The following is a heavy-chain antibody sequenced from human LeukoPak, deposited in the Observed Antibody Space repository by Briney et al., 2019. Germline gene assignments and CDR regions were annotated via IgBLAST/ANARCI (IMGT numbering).Heavy chain of an antibody. V-gene: IGHV1-8*01. CDR3: ARDNGGTAMAYYYYYYMDV. Sequence: GASVKVSCKASGYTFTSFDINWVRQATGQGLEWMGWMNPNSGNTGYAQKFQGRVTMTRNTSIGTAYMELSSLRSEDTAVYYCARDNGGTAMAYYYYYYMDVWGKGTTVTISS. D-gene: IGHD5-18*01. CDR1: GYTFTSFD. CDR2: MNPNSGNT. J-gene: IGHJ6*03.